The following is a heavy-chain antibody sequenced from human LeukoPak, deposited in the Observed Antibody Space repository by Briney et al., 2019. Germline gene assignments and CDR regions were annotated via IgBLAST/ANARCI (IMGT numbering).Heavy chain of an antibody. J-gene: IGHJ4*02. V-gene: IGHV3-11*04. D-gene: IGHD7-27*01. CDR3: ARELTGDYDY. Sequence: GGSLRHSCAASGFTFSSYWMQWIRQAPGKGLEWVSYISSSGSTIYYADSVKGRFTISRDNAKNSLYLQMNSLRAEDTAVYYCARELTGDYDYWGQGTLVTVSS. CDR2: ISSSGSTI. CDR1: GFTFSSYW.